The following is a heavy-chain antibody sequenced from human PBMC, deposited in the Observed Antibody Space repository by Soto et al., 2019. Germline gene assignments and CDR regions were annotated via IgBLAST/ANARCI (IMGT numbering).Heavy chain of an antibody. Sequence: QVQLQQWGAGLLKPSETLSLTCAVYGGSFSGYYWTWIRQPPGTGLEWIGEINHCGSTNYNPSLKSRVTISVDTSKYQFSLQLTSVTAADTAVYYCARDKITGLFDYWGQGTLVTVFS. CDR2: INHCGST. CDR3: ARDKITGLFDY. CDR1: GGSFSGYY. D-gene: IGHD2-8*02. J-gene: IGHJ4*02. V-gene: IGHV4-34*01.